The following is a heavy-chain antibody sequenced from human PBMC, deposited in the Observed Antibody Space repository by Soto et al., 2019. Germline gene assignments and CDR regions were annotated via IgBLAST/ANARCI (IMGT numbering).Heavy chain of an antibody. CDR3: ARSLGSGSYGSANDAFDI. J-gene: IGHJ3*02. D-gene: IGHD1-26*01. Sequence: SVKVSCKASGYTFTYRYLHWVRQAPGQALEWMGWITPFNGNTNYAQKFQDRVTITRDRSMSTAYMELSSLRSEDTAMYYCARSLGSGSYGSANDAFDIWGQGTMVTVSS. CDR1: GYTFTYRY. V-gene: IGHV1-45*02. CDR2: ITPFNGNT.